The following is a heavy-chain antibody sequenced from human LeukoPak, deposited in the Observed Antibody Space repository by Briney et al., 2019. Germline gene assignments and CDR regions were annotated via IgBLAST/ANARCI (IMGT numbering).Heavy chain of an antibody. D-gene: IGHD3-22*01. J-gene: IGHJ4*02. CDR1: GGSISSYY. CDR2: IYYSGST. V-gene: IGHV4-59*01. Sequence: SETLSLTCTVSGGSISSYYRSWIRQPPGKGLEWIGYIYYSGSTNYNPSLKSRVTISVDTSKNQFSLKLSSVTAADTAVYYCARLLSLGYYYDSSGYIDYWGQGTLVTVSS. CDR3: ARLLSLGYYYDSSGYIDY.